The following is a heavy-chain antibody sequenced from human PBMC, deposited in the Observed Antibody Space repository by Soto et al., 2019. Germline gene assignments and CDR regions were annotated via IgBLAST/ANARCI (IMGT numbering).Heavy chain of an antibody. CDR2: INHSGST. J-gene: IGHJ4*02. CDR3: ARGATEQQLVGYYFDY. D-gene: IGHD6-13*01. CDR1: GGSFSGYY. V-gene: IGHV4-34*01. Sequence: QVQLQQWGAGLLKPSETLSLTCAVYGGSFSGYYWSWIRQPPGKGLEWIGEINHSGSTNYNPSLKSRVTISVDTSKSQFSLKLSSVTAADTAVYYCARGATEQQLVGYYFDYWGQGTLVTVSS.